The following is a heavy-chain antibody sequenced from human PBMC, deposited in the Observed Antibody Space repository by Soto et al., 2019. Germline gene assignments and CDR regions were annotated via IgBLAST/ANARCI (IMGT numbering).Heavy chain of an antibody. J-gene: IGHJ4*02. CDR2: IYYSGST. D-gene: IGHD6-13*01. CDR1: GGSISSGGYY. V-gene: IGHV4-31*03. Sequence: SETLSLTCTVSGGSISSGGYYWSWIRQHPGKGLEWIGYIYYSGSTYYNPSLKSRVTISVGTSKNQFSLKLSSVTAADTAVYYCARATYSLVDYWGQGTLVTVSS. CDR3: ARATYSLVDY.